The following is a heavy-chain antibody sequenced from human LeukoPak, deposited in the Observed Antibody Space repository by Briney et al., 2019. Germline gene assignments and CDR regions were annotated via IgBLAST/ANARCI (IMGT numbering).Heavy chain of an antibody. Sequence: LSETLSLTCTVSGGSISSYYWSWIRQPPGKGLEWIGYIYYSGSTNYNPSLKSRVTISVDTSKNQFSLNLSSVTAADTAVYYCARDYYGSGGLFDYWGQGTLVTVSS. CDR3: ARDYYGSGGLFDY. CDR1: GGSISSYY. D-gene: IGHD3-10*01. J-gene: IGHJ4*02. CDR2: IYYSGST. V-gene: IGHV4-59*01.